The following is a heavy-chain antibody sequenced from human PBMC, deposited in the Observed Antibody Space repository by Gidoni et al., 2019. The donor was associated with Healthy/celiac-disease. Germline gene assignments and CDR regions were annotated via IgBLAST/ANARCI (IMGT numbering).Heavy chain of an antibody. CDR2: IIPIFGTA. D-gene: IGHD1-20*01. Sequence: QVQLVQSAAEVKKTGSSVKVSCKASGGTFSSYAISWVRQAPEQGLEWMGGIIPIFGTANYAQKFQGRVTITADESTSTAYMELSSLRSEDTAVYYCARMRTNWNDGARRRQDYYFDYWGQGTLVTVSS. J-gene: IGHJ4*02. CDR1: GGTFSSYA. CDR3: ARMRTNWNDGARRRQDYYFDY. V-gene: IGHV1-69*01.